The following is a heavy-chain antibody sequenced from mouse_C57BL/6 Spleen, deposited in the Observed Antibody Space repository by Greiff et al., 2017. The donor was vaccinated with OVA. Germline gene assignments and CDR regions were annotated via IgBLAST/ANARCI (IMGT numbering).Heavy chain of an antibody. CDR2: LDPEDGHT. CDR3: TTLYDYDSFAY. D-gene: IGHD2-4*01. J-gene: IGHJ3*01. V-gene: IGHV14-1*01. Sequence: VQLQQSGAELVRPGASVKLSCTASGFNIKDYYMHWVKQRPERGLEGIGRLDPEDGHTEYAPKFQGKATMTADTSSITAYLQLSNLTSEDTAVYYCTTLYDYDSFAYWGQGTLVTVSA. CDR1: GFNIKDYY.